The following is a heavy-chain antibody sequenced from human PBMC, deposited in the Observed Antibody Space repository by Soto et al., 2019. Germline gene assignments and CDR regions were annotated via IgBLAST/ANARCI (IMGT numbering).Heavy chain of an antibody. V-gene: IGHV1-18*01. CDR3: ARVGIAAAGTSPPDY. CDR1: GYIFSTYG. D-gene: IGHD6-13*01. J-gene: IGHJ4*02. CDR2: ISAYNGNT. Sequence: ASVKVSCKASGYIFSTYGITWVRQAPGQGLEWMGWISAYNGNTNYAQKLQGRVTMTTDTSTSTAYMELRSLRSDDTAVYYCARVGIAAAGTSPPDYWGQGTLVTVSS.